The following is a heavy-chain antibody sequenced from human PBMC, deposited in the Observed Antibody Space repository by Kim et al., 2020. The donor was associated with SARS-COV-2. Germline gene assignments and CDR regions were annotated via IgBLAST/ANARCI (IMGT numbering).Heavy chain of an antibody. CDR2: INSDGSST. V-gene: IGHV3-74*01. J-gene: IGHJ6*02. D-gene: IGHD6-19*01. CDR3: ARDPYSSGWTSYYYYYGMDV. Sequence: GGSLRLSCAASGFTFSSYWMHWVRQAPGKGLVWVSRINSDGSSTSYADSVKGRFTISRDNAKNTLYLQMNSLRAEDTAVYYCARDPYSSGWTSYYYYYGMDVWGQGTTDTVSS. CDR1: GFTFSSYW.